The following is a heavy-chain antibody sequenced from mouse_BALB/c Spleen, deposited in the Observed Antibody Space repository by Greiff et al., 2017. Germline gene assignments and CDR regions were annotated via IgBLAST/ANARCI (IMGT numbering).Heavy chain of an antibody. CDR1: GFTFSSYT. V-gene: IGHV5-6-4*01. CDR2: ISSGGSYT. J-gene: IGHJ2*01. Sequence: EVQRVESGGGLVKPGGSLKLSCAASGFTFSSYTMSWVRQTPEKRLEWVATISSGGSYTYYPDSVKGRFTISRDNAKNTLYLQMSSLKSEDTAMYYCTREGNYDYDEGSFDYWGQGTTLTVSS. D-gene: IGHD2-4*01. CDR3: TREGNYDYDEGSFDY.